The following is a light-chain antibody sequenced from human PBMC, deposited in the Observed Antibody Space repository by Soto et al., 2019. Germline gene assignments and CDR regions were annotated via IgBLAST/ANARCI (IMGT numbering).Light chain of an antibody. V-gene: IGLV1-40*01. J-gene: IGLJ3*02. CDR2: GDN. CDR3: PSYDNSLGGWV. CDR1: SSNVGTGYD. Sequence: QSVLTQPPSVSGAPGQRVTISCTGSSSNVGTGYDVHWYQQLPGTAPKLLISGDNNRPSGVPDRFSGSKSGTSASLAITGLQAEDEADYYCPSYDNSLGGWVFGGGTKLTVL.